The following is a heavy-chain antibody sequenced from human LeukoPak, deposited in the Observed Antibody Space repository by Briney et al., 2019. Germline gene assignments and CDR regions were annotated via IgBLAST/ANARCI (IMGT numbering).Heavy chain of an antibody. CDR2: MSPNSGNT. CDR3: ARGPINWFDP. V-gene: IGHV1-8*01. CDR1: GYIFTSYD. Sequence: GASVRVSCKASGYIFTSYDINWVRQAPGQGFEWMGRMSPNSGNTAYAEKFQGRVTMTRDTSINTAYMDLSSLTSEDTAVYYCARGPINWFDPWGQGTLVTVSS. J-gene: IGHJ5*02.